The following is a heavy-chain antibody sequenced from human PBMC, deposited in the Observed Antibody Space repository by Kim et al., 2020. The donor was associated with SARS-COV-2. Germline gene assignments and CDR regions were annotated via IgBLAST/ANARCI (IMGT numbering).Heavy chain of an antibody. V-gene: IGHV3-21*01. CDR1: GFTFSSYS. CDR3: ARESNGGSYSDY. J-gene: IGHJ4*02. CDR2: ISSSSSYI. Sequence: GGSLRLSCAASGFTFSSYSMNWVRQAPGKGLEWVSSISSSSSYIYYADSVKGRFTISRDNAKNSLYLQMNSLRAEDTAVYYCARESNGGSYSDYWGQGTLVTVSS. D-gene: IGHD1-26*01.